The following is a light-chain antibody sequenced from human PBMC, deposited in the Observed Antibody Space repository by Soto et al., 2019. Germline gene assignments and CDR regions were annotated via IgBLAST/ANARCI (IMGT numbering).Light chain of an antibody. J-gene: IGKJ2*01. CDR1: QGISSY. V-gene: IGKV3-11*01. CDR3: QQRTNWPPYT. CDR2: DES. Sequence: EIVLTQSPATLSLSPGERATLSCRTSQGISSYLAWYQQKPGQPPRLLIYDESNRAPGIPARFSGSGSGTDFTLTISSLEPEDFAVYYCQQRTNWPPYTLGQGTKLEIK.